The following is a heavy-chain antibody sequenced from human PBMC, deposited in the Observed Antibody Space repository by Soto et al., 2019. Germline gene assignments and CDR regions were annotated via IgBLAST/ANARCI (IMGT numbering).Heavy chain of an antibody. V-gene: IGHV3-21*01. CDR2: ISAGGRSI. Sequence: EVQLVESGGGLVKPGGSLRVSCAASGFSFTSYTMNWVRQAPGKGLEWVASISAGGRSIYYADSLKGRSTVSRDNAKSSLYLQMNSLRAEYTAVYYCPRSTPGNPFDIWGQGTMVTVSS. CDR3: PRSTPGNPFDI. J-gene: IGHJ3*02. D-gene: IGHD3-10*01. CDR1: GFSFTSYT.